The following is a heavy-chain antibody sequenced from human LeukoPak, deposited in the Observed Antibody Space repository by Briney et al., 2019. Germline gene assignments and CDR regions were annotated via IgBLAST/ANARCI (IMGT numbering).Heavy chain of an antibody. CDR3: ARYGGPQTSFDY. CDR2: ISAYNGNT. CDR1: GYTFTSYG. Sequence: ASVKVSCKASGYTFTSYGISWVRQAPGQGLEWMGWISAYNGNTNYAQKLQGRVTITADKSTSTAYMELSSLRSEDTAVYYCARYGGPQTSFDYWGQGTLVTVSS. J-gene: IGHJ4*02. D-gene: IGHD4-23*01. V-gene: IGHV1-18*01.